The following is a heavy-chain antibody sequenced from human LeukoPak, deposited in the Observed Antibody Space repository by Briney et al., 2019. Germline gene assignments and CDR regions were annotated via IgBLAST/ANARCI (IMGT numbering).Heavy chain of an antibody. CDR2: ISDGGGGT. CDR1: GFTFNTYV. D-gene: IGHD3-10*01. CDR3: ARDAMVRGGPYYGMDV. Sequence: GGSLRLSCAASGFTFNTYVMNWVRQAPGKGLEWVSGISDGGGGTYYADSVKGRFTISRDNAKNSLYLQMNSLRAEDTAVYYCARDAMVRGGPYYGMDVWGQGTTVTVSS. V-gene: IGHV3-21*01. J-gene: IGHJ6*02.